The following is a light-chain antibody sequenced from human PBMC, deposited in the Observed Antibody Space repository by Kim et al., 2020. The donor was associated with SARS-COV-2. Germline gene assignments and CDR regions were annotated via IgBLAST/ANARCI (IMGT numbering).Light chain of an antibody. V-gene: IGKV1-39*01. CDR1: QSISSH. CDR3: QQSYITPFT. Sequence: ASVGDRVTITCRTTQSISSHLNWYQQKPVRAPKLLISAASTLQGGVPSRFSGSGSETDFTLTISSLQPEDFATYFCQQSYITPFTCGPGTKLDIK. J-gene: IGKJ3*01. CDR2: AAS.